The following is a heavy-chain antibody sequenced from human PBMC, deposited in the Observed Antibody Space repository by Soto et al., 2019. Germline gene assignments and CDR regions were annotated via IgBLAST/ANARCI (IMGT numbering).Heavy chain of an antibody. CDR2: IKSKTDGGTT. Sequence: GGSLRLSCAASGFTFSNAWMNWVRQAPGKGLEWVGRIKSKTDGGTTDYAAPVKGRFTISRDDSKNTLYLQMNSLKTEDTAVYYCTTGVEYNWNYVSYYYYGMDVCGQGTTVPVSS. V-gene: IGHV3-15*07. D-gene: IGHD1-7*01. J-gene: IGHJ6*02. CDR3: TTGVEYNWNYVSYYYYGMDV. CDR1: GFTFSNAW.